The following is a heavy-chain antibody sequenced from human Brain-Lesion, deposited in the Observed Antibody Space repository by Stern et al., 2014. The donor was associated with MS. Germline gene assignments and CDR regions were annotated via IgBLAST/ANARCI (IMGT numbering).Heavy chain of an antibody. Sequence: VQLVEPGPGLVKPSETLSLTCTVSGGSISSSTYYWAWIRQPPGTGLEWIGNIHYSGFTYYNPSLKSRVTISVDMSKNQFALKLSSVTAADTAIYYCARHDSVPRPSQLYSARDRGPGYFDYWGQGTLVTVSS. D-gene: IGHD1-26*01. CDR2: IHYSGFT. CDR3: ARHDSVPRPSQLYSARDRGPGYFDY. J-gene: IGHJ4*02. V-gene: IGHV4-39*01. CDR1: GGSISSSTYY.